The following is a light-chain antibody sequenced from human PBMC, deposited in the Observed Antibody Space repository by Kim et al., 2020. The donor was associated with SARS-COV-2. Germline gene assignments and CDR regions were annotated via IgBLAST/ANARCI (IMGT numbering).Light chain of an antibody. J-gene: IGKJ1*01. CDR1: QSIGYW. CDR2: DAS. CDR3: QQYKTYSQT. Sequence: ASVGDRVTISCRASQSIGYWLAWYQQIPGKPPKFLIYDASSLESGVPSRFSGSGSGTEFTLTISSLQPDDFATYYCQQYKTYSQTFGQGTKVEIK. V-gene: IGKV1-5*01.